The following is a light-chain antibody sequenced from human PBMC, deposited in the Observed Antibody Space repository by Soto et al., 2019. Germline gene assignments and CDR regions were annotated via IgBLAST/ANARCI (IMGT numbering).Light chain of an antibody. CDR2: KGT. CDR1: SDDVGAYNS. J-gene: IGLJ1*01. V-gene: IGLV2-23*01. Sequence: QSVLAQPASVSGSPGQSITISFTGTSDDVGAYNSVSWYQQLPHKAPQVILYKGTQRPSGVSSRFSGSTSGNAASLTISGLHADDEADYFCCSSAPESTYVFGTGTKLTVL. CDR3: CSSAPESTYV.